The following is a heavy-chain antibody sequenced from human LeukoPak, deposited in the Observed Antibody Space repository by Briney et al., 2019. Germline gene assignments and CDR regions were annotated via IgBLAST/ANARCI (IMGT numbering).Heavy chain of an antibody. V-gene: IGHV3-23*01. Sequence: GGSLRLSCAASGFTFSSYAMSWVRQAPGKGLEWVSAISGSGGSTYYADSVKGRFTISRDNSKNTLYLQMNSLRAEDTAVYYCAKDREYYDFWSGLFDYWGQGTLVTVSS. CDR2: ISGSGGST. D-gene: IGHD3-3*01. J-gene: IGHJ4*02. CDR3: AKDREYYDFWSGLFDY. CDR1: GFTFSSYA.